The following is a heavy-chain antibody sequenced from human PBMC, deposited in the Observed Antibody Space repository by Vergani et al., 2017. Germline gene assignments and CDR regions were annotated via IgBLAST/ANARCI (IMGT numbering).Heavy chain of an antibody. Sequence: EVQLVESGGGLVQPGGSLRLSCAASGFTFSSYWMSWVRQAPGKGLEWVANIKQDGSEKYYVDSVKGRFTISRDNAKNSLYLQMNSLRAEDTAVYYCARDGTDIVVVPAATPPLFDLGLWTYWGQGTLVTVSS. CDR1: GFTFSSYW. D-gene: IGHD2-2*01. J-gene: IGHJ4*02. CDR2: IKQDGSEK. V-gene: IGHV3-7*01. CDR3: ARDGTDIVVVPAATPPLFDLGLWTY.